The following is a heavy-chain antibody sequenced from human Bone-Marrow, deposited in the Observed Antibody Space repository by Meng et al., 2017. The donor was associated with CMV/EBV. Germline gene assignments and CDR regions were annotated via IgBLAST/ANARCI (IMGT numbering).Heavy chain of an antibody. CDR2: IKTDGSST. D-gene: IGHD6-13*01. V-gene: IGHV3-74*01. CDR3: AKVAAGSWDWVDP. J-gene: IGHJ5*02. Sequence: EPLSLTCAASGFTFSSYWMHWVRQAPGEGPVWVSRIKTDGSSTSYADSVKGRFTISRDNAKNTLYLQMNSLRAEDTAVYYCAKVAAGSWDWVDPWGQGTLVTVSS. CDR1: GFTFSSYW.